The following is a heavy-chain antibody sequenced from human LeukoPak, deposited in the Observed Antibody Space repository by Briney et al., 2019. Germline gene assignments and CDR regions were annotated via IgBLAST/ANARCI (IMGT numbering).Heavy chain of an antibody. CDR2: IRYDGSNK. Sequence: GSLRLSCAASGFTFSSYDMHCVRQAPRKGLEWVAFIRYDGSNKYYADSVKGRFTISRDNSKNTLYLQMNSLRAEDTAVYYCAKDFEYYYGSGTFDYWGQGTLVTVSS. CDR3: AKDFEYYYGSGTFDY. CDR1: GFTFSSYD. D-gene: IGHD3-10*01. V-gene: IGHV3-30*02. J-gene: IGHJ4*02.